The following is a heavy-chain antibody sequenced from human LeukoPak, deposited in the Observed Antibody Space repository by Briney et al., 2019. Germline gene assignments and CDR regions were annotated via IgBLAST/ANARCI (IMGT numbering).Heavy chain of an antibody. CDR3: AKDFSNPYSSSFRYDY. Sequence: PGGSLRLSCAASGFTFSSDAMSWVRQAPGKGLEWVSAISGSGGSTYYADSVKGRFTISRDNSKNTLYLQMNSLRAEDTAVYYCAKDFSNPYSSSFRYDYWGQGTLVTVSS. D-gene: IGHD6-6*01. V-gene: IGHV3-23*01. CDR1: GFTFSSDA. CDR2: ISGSGGST. J-gene: IGHJ4*02.